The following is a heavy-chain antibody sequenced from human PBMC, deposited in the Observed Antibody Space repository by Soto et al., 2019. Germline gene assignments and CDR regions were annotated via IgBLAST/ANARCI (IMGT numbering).Heavy chain of an antibody. J-gene: IGHJ4*02. CDR3: ARVRGPPLAYGDSHFDY. Sequence: QVQLVQSGAEVKKPGASVKVSCKASGYTFTSYGISWVRQAPGQGLEWMGWISAYNGNTNYAQKLQGRVTMPTDTSTSTAYMELRSLRSDDTAVYYCARVRGPPLAYGDSHFDYWCQGTLVTVSS. CDR2: ISAYNGNT. V-gene: IGHV1-18*01. CDR1: GYTFTSYG. D-gene: IGHD4-17*01.